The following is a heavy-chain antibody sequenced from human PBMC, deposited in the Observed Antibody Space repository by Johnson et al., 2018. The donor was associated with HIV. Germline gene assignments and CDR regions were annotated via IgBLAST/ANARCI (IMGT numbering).Heavy chain of an antibody. CDR1: GFPFSNAW. V-gene: IGHV3-15*01. D-gene: IGHD2-2*01. Sequence: VQLVESGGGLVKPGGSLRLSCAASGFPFSNAWMSWVRQAPGKGLEWVGRIKSETDGGTADYITSEKGRFTISRDDSKNTLYLQMNSLKTEDTAVYYCSSCYHDAFDLWGQGTMVTVSS. J-gene: IGHJ3*01. CDR2: IKSETDGGTA. CDR3: SSCYHDAFDL.